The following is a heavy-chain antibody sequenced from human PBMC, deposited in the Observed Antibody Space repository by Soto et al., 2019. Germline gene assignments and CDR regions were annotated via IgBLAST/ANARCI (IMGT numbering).Heavy chain of an antibody. CDR1: GGTFSSYA. D-gene: IGHD2-2*01. CDR2: IIPIFGTA. J-gene: IGHJ6*04. CDR3: ARWCLYCSSPRGYGHVCDYYGLDV. V-gene: IGHV1-69*01. Sequence: QVQLVQSGAEVKKPGSSVKVSCKASGGTFSSYAISWVRQAPGQGLEWMGGIIPIFGTANYAQQFQGRVTITADASTSTAYRELSSLRYVDTVVCYCARWCLYCSSPRGYGHVCDYYGLDVWCKGTKVTVSS.